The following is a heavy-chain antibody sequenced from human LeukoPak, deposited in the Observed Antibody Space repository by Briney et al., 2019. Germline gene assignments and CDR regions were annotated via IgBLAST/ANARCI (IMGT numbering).Heavy chain of an antibody. CDR2: IKQDGSEK. Sequence: HPGGSLRLSCAASGFTFSSYWMSWVRQAPGKGLEWVANIKQDGSEKYYVDSVKGRFTISRDNAKNSLYLQMNSLRAEDTAVYYCARDRDAWLVRVHGSLDYWGQGTLVTVSS. J-gene: IGHJ4*02. D-gene: IGHD6-19*01. V-gene: IGHV3-7*01. CDR3: ARDRDAWLVRVHGSLDY. CDR1: GFTFSSYW.